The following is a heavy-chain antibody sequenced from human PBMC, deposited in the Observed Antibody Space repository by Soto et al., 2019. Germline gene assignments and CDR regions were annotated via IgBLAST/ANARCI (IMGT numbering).Heavy chain of an antibody. J-gene: IGHJ4*02. D-gene: IGHD2-2*01. CDR3: ARAYCSSTTCPFDS. Sequence: PSETLSLTCAVSGYSIRSAYYWGWIRQPPGKGLEWIGSISHSGSTYYNPSLRSRVTISVDTSRNQFSLILTSVTAADTAMYYCARAYCSSTTCPFDSWGQGTLVTVSS. V-gene: IGHV4-38-2*01. CDR2: ISHSGST. CDR1: GYSIRSAYY.